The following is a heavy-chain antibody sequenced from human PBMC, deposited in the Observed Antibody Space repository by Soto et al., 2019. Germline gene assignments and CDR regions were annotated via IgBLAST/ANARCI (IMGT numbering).Heavy chain of an antibody. V-gene: IGHV4-4*07. D-gene: IGHD3-22*01. CDR2: IYTSGST. CDR1: GGSISSYY. CDR3: ARGPQYYYDSSGYYYRPHYFDY. Sequence: SETLSLTCTVSGGSISSYYWSWIRQPAGKGLEWIGRIYTSGSTNYNPSLKSRVTMSVDTSKNQFSLKLSSVTAADTAVYYCARGPQYYYDSSGYYYRPHYFDYWGQGTLVTVSS. J-gene: IGHJ4*02.